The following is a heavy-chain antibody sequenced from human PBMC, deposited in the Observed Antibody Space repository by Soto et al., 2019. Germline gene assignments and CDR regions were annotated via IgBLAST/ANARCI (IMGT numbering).Heavy chain of an antibody. V-gene: IGHV5-51*01. D-gene: IGHD3-16*02. CDR3: ASSVWGRYRQFGGGDY. Sequence: PGESLKISCKGSGYSFTSYWIGWVRQMPGKGLEWMGIIYPGDSDTRYSPSFQGQVTISADKSISTAYLQWSSLKASDTAMYYCASSVWGRYRQFGGGDYWGQGTLVTVSS. CDR1: GYSFTSYW. CDR2: IYPGDSDT. J-gene: IGHJ4*02.